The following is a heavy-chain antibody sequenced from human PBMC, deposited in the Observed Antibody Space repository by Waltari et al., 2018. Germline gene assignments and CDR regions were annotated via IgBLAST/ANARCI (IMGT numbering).Heavy chain of an antibody. D-gene: IGHD3-22*01. Sequence: QVQLVQSGAEVKKPGASVKVSCKASGYTFTGYYMHWVRQAPGQGLEWIGWINPNSGGTNYAQKFQGRVTMTRDTSISTAYMELSRLRSDDTAVYYCARVDYYDSSGRSGYYFDYWGQGTLVTVSS. J-gene: IGHJ4*02. CDR1: GYTFTGYY. CDR3: ARVDYYDSSGRSGYYFDY. CDR2: INPNSGGT. V-gene: IGHV1-2*02.